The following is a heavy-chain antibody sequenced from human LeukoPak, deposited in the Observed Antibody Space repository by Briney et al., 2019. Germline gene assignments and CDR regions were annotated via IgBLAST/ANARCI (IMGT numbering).Heavy chain of an antibody. J-gene: IGHJ1*01. CDR3: ARAASCGGDCSSSYLQH. V-gene: IGHV3-74*01. D-gene: IGHD2-21*02. CDR1: GFTFSSHW. CDR2: INSDGSST. Sequence: GGSLRLSCAASGFTFSSHWMHWVRQAPGKGLVWVSRINSDGSSTSYADSVKGRFTISRDNAKNTLYLQMNSLRAEDMAVYYCARAASCGGDCSSSYLQHWGQGTLVTVSS.